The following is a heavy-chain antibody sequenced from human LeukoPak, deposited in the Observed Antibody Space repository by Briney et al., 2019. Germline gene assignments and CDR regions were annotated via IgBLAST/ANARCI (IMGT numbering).Heavy chain of an antibody. CDR3: ASGQGSGWYGFDY. CDR1: GFTFSSYS. CDR2: MSNDGSKK. D-gene: IGHD6-19*01. Sequence: PGGSLRLSCAASGFTFSSYSMHWVRQAPGKGLEWVAVMSNDGSKKYYADSVKGRFTISRDNSKNSLYLQMNSLGPEDTAVYYCASGQGSGWYGFDYWGQGTLVTVSS. J-gene: IGHJ4*02. V-gene: IGHV3-30*03.